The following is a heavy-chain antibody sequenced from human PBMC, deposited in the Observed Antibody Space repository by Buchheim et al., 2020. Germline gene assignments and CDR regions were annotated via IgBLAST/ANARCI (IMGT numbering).Heavy chain of an antibody. J-gene: IGHJ6*02. CDR3: AREGSTSCYLVCVGMDV. CDR1: GFTFSSYG. CDR2: IWYDGSNK. V-gene: IGHV3-33*01. Sequence: QVQLVESGGGVVQPGRSLRLSCAASGFTFSSYGMHWVRQAPGKGLEWVAVIWYDGSNKYYADSVKGRFTISRDNSKNTLDLQMDSLRGEDTAVYYCAREGSTSCYLVCVGMDVWGQGTT. D-gene: IGHD2-2*01.